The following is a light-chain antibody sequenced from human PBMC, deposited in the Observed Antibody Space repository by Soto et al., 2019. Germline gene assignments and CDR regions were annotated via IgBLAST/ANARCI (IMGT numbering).Light chain of an antibody. CDR2: EVS. CDR3: SSYTSSSTHVV. CDR1: SSDVGGYNY. Sequence: QSALTQPASVSGSPGQSITISCTGTSSDVGGYNYVSWYQQHPGKVPKLMIYEVSNRPSGVSNRSSGSKSGNTASLTISGLQAEDEADYYCSSYTSSSTHVVFGGGTKVTVL. V-gene: IGLV2-14*01. J-gene: IGLJ2*01.